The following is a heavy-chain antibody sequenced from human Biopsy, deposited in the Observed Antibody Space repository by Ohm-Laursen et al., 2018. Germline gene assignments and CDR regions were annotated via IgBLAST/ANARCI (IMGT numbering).Heavy chain of an antibody. CDR3: ATELLPPGVGGPWLDS. CDR1: GFILNNYG. Sequence: SLRLSCAASGFILNNYGLSWARQAPGKGLEWVSSISASRSYMHYADSVKGRFTVSRDNAKNSLYLQMNSLRAADTAIYYCATELLPPGVGGPWLDSWGQGTPVTVSS. J-gene: IGHJ5*01. V-gene: IGHV3-21*06. D-gene: IGHD3-16*01. CDR2: ISASRSYM.